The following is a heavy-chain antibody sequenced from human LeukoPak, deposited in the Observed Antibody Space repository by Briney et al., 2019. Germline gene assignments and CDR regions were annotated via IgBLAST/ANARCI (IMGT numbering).Heavy chain of an antibody. CDR1: GYTLTELS. CDR3: ARGEVQLENDY. J-gene: IGHJ4*02. V-gene: IGHV1-24*01. D-gene: IGHD1-1*01. CDR2: FDPEDGET. Sequence: ASVKVSCKVSGYTLTELSMHWVRQAPGKGLEWMGGFDPEDGETIYAQKFQGRVTMTTDTSTSTAYMELRSLRSDDTAVYYCARGEVQLENDYWGQGTLVTVSS.